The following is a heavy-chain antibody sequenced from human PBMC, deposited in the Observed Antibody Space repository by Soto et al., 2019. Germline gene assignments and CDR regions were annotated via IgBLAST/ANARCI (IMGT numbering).Heavy chain of an antibody. CDR3: ARALPRSYGMDV. V-gene: IGHV3-33*01. CDR2: IWYDGSNK. Sequence: QEQLVESGGGVVQPGRSLRLSCAASGFTFSSYGMHWVRQAPGKGLEWVAVIWYDGSNKYYADSVKGRFTISRDNSKNTLYLQMNSLRAEDTAVYYCARALPRSYGMDVWGQGTTVTVSS. J-gene: IGHJ6*02. CDR1: GFTFSSYG.